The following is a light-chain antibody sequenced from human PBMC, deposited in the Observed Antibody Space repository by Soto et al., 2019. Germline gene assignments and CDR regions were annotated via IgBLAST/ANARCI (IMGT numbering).Light chain of an antibody. Sequence: QSVLTQPPSVTGAPGQRVTISCTGSNSNIGADYGVHWYQQFPETAPKLLIYDNTNRPSGVPDRFSGSKSGTSASLAITGLHSDDEADYYCAAWDDSLNGLLFGGGTKVTVL. CDR3: AAWDDSLNGLL. J-gene: IGLJ3*02. CDR1: NSNIGADYG. V-gene: IGLV1-40*01. CDR2: DNT.